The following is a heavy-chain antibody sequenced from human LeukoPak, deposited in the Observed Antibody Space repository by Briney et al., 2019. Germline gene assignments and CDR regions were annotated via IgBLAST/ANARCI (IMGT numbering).Heavy chain of an antibody. CDR3: ARGGGGSPVFGVVIAYFDY. J-gene: IGHJ4*02. D-gene: IGHD3-3*01. V-gene: IGHV4-59*01. CDR1: GGSISSYY. CDR2: IYYSGST. Sequence: SETLSLTCTVSGGSISSYYWSWIRQPPGKGLEWIGYIYYSGSTNYNPSLKSRVTISVETSKNQFSLKLSSVTAADTAVYYCARGGGGSPVFGVVIAYFDYWGQGTLVTVSS.